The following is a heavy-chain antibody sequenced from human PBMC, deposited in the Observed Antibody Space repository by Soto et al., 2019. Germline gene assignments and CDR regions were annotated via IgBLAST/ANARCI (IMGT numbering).Heavy chain of an antibody. D-gene: IGHD6-6*01. CDR2: ISYDGTNK. CDR3: AKDGGYSNSSRGMDV. Sequence: GGSLRLSCAASGFTFRNYDIHGVRQAPGKGLEWVAIISYDGTNKYYADSVKGRFTISRDNSKNTVYLQMSSLRAEDTDVYYCAKDGGYSNSSRGMDVWGQGTTVTVSS. CDR1: GFTFRNYD. J-gene: IGHJ6*02. V-gene: IGHV3-30*18.